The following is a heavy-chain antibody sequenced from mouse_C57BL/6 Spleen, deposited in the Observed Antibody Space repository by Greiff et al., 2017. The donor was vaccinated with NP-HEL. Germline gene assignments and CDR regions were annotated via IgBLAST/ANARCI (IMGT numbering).Heavy chain of an antibody. CDR3: TFYYGPAWFAY. CDR2: FDPEDGDT. CDR1: GFNIKDYY. Sequence: VQLQQSGAELVRPGASVKLSCTASGFNIKDYYMHWVKQRPEQGLEWIGRFDPEDGDTEYAPKFQGKATMTADTSSNTAYLQLSSLTSEDTAVYYCTFYYGPAWFAYWGQGTLVTVSA. J-gene: IGHJ3*01. D-gene: IGHD1-1*01. V-gene: IGHV14-1*01.